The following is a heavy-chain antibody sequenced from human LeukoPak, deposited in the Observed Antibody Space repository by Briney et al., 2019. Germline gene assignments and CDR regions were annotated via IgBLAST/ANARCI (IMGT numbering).Heavy chain of an antibody. J-gene: IGHJ4*02. CDR3: AREALAAVAGMGPGDFDY. V-gene: IGHV4-4*07. CDR2: IYTSGST. CDR1: GGSISSYY. D-gene: IGHD6-19*01. Sequence: PSETLSLTCTVSGGSISSYYWSWIRQPAGKGLEWIGRIYTSGSTNYNPSLKSRVTMSVDTSKNQFSLKLSSVTAADTAVYYCAREALAAVAGMGPGDFDYWGQGTLVTVSS.